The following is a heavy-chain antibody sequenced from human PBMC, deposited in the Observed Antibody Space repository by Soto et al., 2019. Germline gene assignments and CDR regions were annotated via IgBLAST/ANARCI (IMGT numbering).Heavy chain of an antibody. D-gene: IGHD1-26*01. J-gene: IGHJ4*02. V-gene: IGHV4-4*02. Sequence: SETLSLTCAVSGGSIITSDWWSWVRQPPGKGLEWIGEIYHTGSTNYNPSLKSRATISMDKSDNQFSLRLSSVTAADTAVYYCATYSLGSYYHGWGQGTLVTVSS. CDR2: IYHTGST. CDR3: ATYSLGSYYHG. CDR1: GGSIITSDW.